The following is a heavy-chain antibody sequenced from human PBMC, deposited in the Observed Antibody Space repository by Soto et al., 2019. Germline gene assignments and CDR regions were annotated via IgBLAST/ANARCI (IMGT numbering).Heavy chain of an antibody. CDR1: GYSFANYG. CDR3: ASDLMYTSSPDSWFDP. J-gene: IGHJ5*02. V-gene: IGHV1-18*01. D-gene: IGHD6-6*01. Sequence: ASVKVSCKTSGYSFANYGINWVRQAPGQGLEWMGWINTDTGNTVYAQTFQGRVTMTTDTSTSTVFMDLRSLRTDDTAVYYCASDLMYTSSPDSWFDPWGQGTLVTVSS. CDR2: INTDTGNT.